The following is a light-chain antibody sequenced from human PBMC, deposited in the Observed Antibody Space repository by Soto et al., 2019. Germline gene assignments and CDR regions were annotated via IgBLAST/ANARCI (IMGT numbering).Light chain of an antibody. CDR3: QQRSNWQFT. V-gene: IGKV3D-11*02. Sequence: EIELTPSPSTLSLSPMDKATLSCRARQRVSSYLAWYEQTPGHAPRLLIYDASTRATGIPARSRASGLGADFSLTISSLEPEDCAVYYCQQRSNWQFTFGPGTKVDIK. CDR1: QRVSSY. J-gene: IGKJ3*01. CDR2: DAS.